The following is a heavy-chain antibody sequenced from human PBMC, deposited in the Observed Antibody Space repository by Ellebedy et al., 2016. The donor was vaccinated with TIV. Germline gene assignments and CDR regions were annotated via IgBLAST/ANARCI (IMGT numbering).Heavy chain of an antibody. CDR2: IDGRSDWT. CDR1: GFAFSDHG. Sequence: GESLKISXAASGFAFSDHGMSWVRQAPGKGLEWVSGIDGRSDWTAYLDSVKGRFTTSRDNSKNTLHLQMNSLRVEDTAVYFCTRDSGWEESDWGQGTLVIVSS. CDR3: TRDSGWEESD. V-gene: IGHV3-23*01. J-gene: IGHJ4*02. D-gene: IGHD1-26*01.